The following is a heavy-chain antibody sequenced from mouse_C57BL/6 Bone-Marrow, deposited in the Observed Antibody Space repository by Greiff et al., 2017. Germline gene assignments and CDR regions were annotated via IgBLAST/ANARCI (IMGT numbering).Heavy chain of an antibody. J-gene: IGHJ2*01. CDR1: GYTFTSYW. D-gene: IGHD3-3*01. V-gene: IGHV1-72*01. CDR2: IDPNSGGT. CDR3: ARWGTGYSFYYFDY. Sequence: VQLQQSGAELMKPGASVKLSCKATGYTFTSYWMHWVKQRPGRGLEWIGRIDPNSGGTKYNEKFKSKATLTVDKPSSTAYMQLSSLTSEDSAVYYGARWGTGYSFYYFDYWGQGTTLTVSS.